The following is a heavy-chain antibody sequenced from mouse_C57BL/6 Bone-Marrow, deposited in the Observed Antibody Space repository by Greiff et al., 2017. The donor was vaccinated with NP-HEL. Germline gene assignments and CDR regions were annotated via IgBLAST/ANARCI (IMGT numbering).Heavy chain of an antibody. V-gene: IGHV5-15*01. CDR1: GFTFSDYG. Sequence: EVMLVESGGGLVQPGGSLKLSCAASGFTFSDYGMAWVRQAPRKGPEWVAFISNLAYSIYYADTVTGRFTISRENAKNTLYLEMSSLRSEDTAMYYCARGYSNLYWYFDVWGTGTTVTVSS. CDR2: ISNLAYSI. J-gene: IGHJ1*03. D-gene: IGHD2-5*01. CDR3: ARGYSNLYWYFDV.